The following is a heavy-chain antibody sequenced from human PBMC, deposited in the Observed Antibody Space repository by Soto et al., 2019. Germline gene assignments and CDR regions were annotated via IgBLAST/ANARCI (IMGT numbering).Heavy chain of an antibody. CDR1: GGSISSYY. CDR3: ARDVPTYYYDSSGFQFNWFDP. J-gene: IGHJ5*02. D-gene: IGHD3-22*01. V-gene: IGHV4-59*01. CDR2: IYYNGST. Sequence: SETLSLTCTVSGGSISSYYWSWIRQPPGKGLEWIGYIYYNGSTNYNPALKSRVTISIDTSKNQFSLKLTSVTAADTAVYYCARDVPTYYYDSSGFQFNWFDPWGQGTLVTVSS.